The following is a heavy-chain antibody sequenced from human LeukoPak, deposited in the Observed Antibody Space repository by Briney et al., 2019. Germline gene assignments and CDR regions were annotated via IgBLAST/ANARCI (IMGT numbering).Heavy chain of an antibody. CDR1: GLPFSSYA. J-gene: IGHJ4*02. CDR3: TTDLGYSNARGAGDY. Sequence: TGGSLRLSCAASGLPFSSYAMSWVRQAPGKGLEWVSAISGSGGSTYYADSVKGRFTISRDNSKNTLYLQMNSLITEDTAVYYCTTDLGYSNARGAGDYWGQGTLVTVSS. CDR2: ISGSGGST. V-gene: IGHV3-23*01. D-gene: IGHD6-13*01.